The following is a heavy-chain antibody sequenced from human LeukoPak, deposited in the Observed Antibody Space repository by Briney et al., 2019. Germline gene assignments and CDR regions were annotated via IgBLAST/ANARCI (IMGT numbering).Heavy chain of an antibody. D-gene: IGHD6-13*01. CDR2: ITGSGGST. Sequence: GGSLRLSCAAPRLTFSSYAMSWVRQAPGTGLEWVSVITGSGGSTYYADSVKGRFTISRDNSKNTLYLQMSSLRAEDSAVYYCAKFSGSSSWSPYGMDVWGQGTTVTVSS. CDR1: RLTFSSYA. V-gene: IGHV3-23*01. J-gene: IGHJ6*02. CDR3: AKFSGSSSWSPYGMDV.